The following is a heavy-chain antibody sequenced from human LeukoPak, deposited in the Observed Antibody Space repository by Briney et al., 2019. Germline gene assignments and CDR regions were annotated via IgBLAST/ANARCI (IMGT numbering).Heavy chain of an antibody. D-gene: IGHD3-10*01. CDR2: MNPNSGNI. CDR1: GYTFTSYD. V-gene: IGHV1-8*03. Sequence: ASVKVSCKASGYTFTSYDINWVRQATGQGLEWMGWMNPNSGNIGYAQKFQGRVTITRNTSISTAYMELSSLRSEDTALYYCARVGSGSGIIDYWGQGTLVTVSS. CDR3: ARVGSGSGIIDY. J-gene: IGHJ4*02.